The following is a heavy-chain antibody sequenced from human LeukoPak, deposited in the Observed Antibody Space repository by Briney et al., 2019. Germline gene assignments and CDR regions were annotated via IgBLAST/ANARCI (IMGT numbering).Heavy chain of an antibody. Sequence: GASVKVSCKASGYTFTGYYIHWVRRAPGQGLEWMGWINPNSGGTNYAQKFQGRVTMTRDTSISTAYMELSRLRSDDTAVYYCARDNTSGSSYWFDPWGQGTLVTVSS. CDR1: GYTFTGYY. D-gene: IGHD1-26*01. J-gene: IGHJ5*02. CDR3: ARDNTSGSSYWFDP. V-gene: IGHV1-2*02. CDR2: INPNSGGT.